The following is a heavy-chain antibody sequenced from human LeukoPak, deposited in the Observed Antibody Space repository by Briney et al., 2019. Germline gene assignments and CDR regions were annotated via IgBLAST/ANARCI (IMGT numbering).Heavy chain of an antibody. D-gene: IGHD3-22*01. CDR1: GGSISSHY. Sequence: LETLSLTCTVSGGSISSHYWSWIRQPPGKGLEWIGYIYYSGSTNYNPSLKSRVTISVDTSKNQFSLKLSSVTAADTAVYYCARGVDSSGYYYGDWGQGTLVTVSS. CDR3: ARGVDSSGYYYGD. CDR2: IYYSGST. V-gene: IGHV4-59*11. J-gene: IGHJ4*02.